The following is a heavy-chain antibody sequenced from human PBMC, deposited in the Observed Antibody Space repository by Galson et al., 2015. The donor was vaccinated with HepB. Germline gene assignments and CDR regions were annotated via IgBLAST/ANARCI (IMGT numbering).Heavy chain of an antibody. J-gene: IGHJ6*02. CDR1: GSTFSSYT. CDR2: ISSSTSYI. D-gene: IGHD3-16*01. Sequence: SLRLSCAASGSTFSSYTMNWVRQPPGKGLEWVSSISSSTSYIYYADSVKGRFTISRDNAKKSLYLQMNSLRAEDTAVYYCARDGGNDGRGYYGMDVWGQGTTVTVSS. V-gene: IGHV3-21*01. CDR3: ARDGGNDGRGYYGMDV.